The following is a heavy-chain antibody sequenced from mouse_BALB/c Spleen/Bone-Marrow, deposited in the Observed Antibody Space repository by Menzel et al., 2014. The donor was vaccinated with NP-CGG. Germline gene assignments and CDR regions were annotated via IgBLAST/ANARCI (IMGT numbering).Heavy chain of an antibody. CDR1: GYSITSDYA. CDR2: ISYSGST. D-gene: IGHD1-1*01. J-gene: IGHJ3*01. V-gene: IGHV3-2*02. Sequence: VQLQQSGPGLVKPSQSLSLNCPVTGYSITSDYAWNWIRQFPGNKLEWMGYISYSGSTSYNPSLKSRISITRDTSKNQFFLQLNSVTTEYTATYYCARSYYYGSSPFAYWGQGTLVTVSA. CDR3: ARSYYYGSSPFAY.